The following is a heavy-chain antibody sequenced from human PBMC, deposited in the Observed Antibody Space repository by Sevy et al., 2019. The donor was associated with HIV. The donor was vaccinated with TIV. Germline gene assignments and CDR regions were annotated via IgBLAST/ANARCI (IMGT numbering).Heavy chain of an antibody. J-gene: IGHJ4*02. D-gene: IGHD4-4*01. CDR3: VGRRHSSSYSWSYHFDY. CDR1: GFSFSDFY. V-gene: IGHV3-11*01. CDR2: ITGSGFTI. Sequence: GGSLRLSCAGSGFSFSDFYMSWIRQAPGKGLEWVSHITGSGFTIYQADSVKGRFATSRDNAKASLYLQMNSLRVEDTAVYFCVGRRHSSSYSWSYHFDYWGQGTLVTVSS.